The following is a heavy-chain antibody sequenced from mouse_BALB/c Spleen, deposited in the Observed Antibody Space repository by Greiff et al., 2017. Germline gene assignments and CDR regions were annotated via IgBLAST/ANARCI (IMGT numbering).Heavy chain of an antibody. Sequence: EVQLQQSGTVLARPGASVKMSCKASGYTFTSYWMHWVNQRPGQGLEWIGAIYPGNSDTSYNQKFKGKAKLTAVTSTSTAYMELSSLTNEDSAVYYCTRSGTLGAMDYWGQGTSVTVSS. CDR3: TRSGTLGAMDY. J-gene: IGHJ4*01. V-gene: IGHV1-5*01. CDR2: IYPGNSDT. D-gene: IGHD3-3*01. CDR1: GYTFTSYW.